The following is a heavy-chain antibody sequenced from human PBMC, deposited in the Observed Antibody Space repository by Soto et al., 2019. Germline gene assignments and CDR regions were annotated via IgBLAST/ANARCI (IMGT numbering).Heavy chain of an antibody. D-gene: IGHD3-10*01. CDR2: INHSGNT. V-gene: IGHV4-34*01. Sequence: QVQLQQWGAGLLKPSETLSLTCAVYGGSFSGYYWSWIRQPPGKGLGWIGEINHSGNTNYNPSLKSRVTISVDTSKNQFSLKLSSVTAADTAVYYCASNSSGSPSWFDPWGQGTLVTVSS. J-gene: IGHJ5*02. CDR3: ASNSSGSPSWFDP. CDR1: GGSFSGYY.